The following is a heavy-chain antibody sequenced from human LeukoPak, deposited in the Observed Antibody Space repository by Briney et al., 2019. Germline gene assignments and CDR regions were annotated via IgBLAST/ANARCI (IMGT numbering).Heavy chain of an antibody. Sequence: ASVKVSCKASGYTFTGYYMHWVRQAPGQGLEWMGWINPNSGGTNYAQKFQGRVTMTRDTSISTAYMELSRLRSDDTAVYYCARDPKGITMIVLDYYFDYWGQGTLVTVSS. CDR3: ARDPKGITMIVLDYYFDY. CDR2: INPNSGGT. D-gene: IGHD3-22*01. CDR1: GYTFTGYY. J-gene: IGHJ4*02. V-gene: IGHV1-2*02.